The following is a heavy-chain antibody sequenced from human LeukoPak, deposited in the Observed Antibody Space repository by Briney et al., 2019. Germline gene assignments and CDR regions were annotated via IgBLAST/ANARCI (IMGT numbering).Heavy chain of an antibody. J-gene: IGHJ3*02. CDR3: ARELHWYGAFDI. D-gene: IGHD6-13*01. CDR1: GFNFDRYT. V-gene: IGHV3-20*04. Sequence: GGSLRLSCAASGFNFDRYTMHWVRHTAGRGLEWVSFINRNGGHTWYADSLKGRFTISRDNAKNSLCLQMNSLRAEDAAVYYCARELHWYGAFDIWGQGTMVTVSS. CDR2: INRNGGHT.